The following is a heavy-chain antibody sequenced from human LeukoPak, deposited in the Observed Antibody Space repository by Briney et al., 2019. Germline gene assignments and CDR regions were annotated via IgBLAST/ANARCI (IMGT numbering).Heavy chain of an antibody. J-gene: IGHJ4*02. CDR3: ARAEGLRSTLYYFDY. V-gene: IGHV1-3*01. CDR2: INAGNGNT. Sequence: ASVKVSCKASGYTFTSYAMHWVRQAPGQRLEWMGWINAGNGNTKYSQKFQGRVTITRDTSASTAYMELSSLRSEDTAVYYCARAEGLRSTLYYFDYWGQGTLVTVSS. CDR1: GYTFTSYA. D-gene: IGHD4-17*01.